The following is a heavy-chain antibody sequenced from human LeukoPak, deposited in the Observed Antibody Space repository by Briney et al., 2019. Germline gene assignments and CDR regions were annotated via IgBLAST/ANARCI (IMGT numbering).Heavy chain of an antibody. CDR1: GFTLSTYW. CDR2: IKQDGSEI. CDR3: ARDKVVGATIFDY. J-gene: IGHJ4*02. Sequence: GGSLRLSCAASGFTLSTYWMSWVRQAPGKGLAWVANIKQDGSEIYYVDSVKGRFTISRDNAKNSLYLQMNSLRAEDTAVYYCARDKVVGATIFDYWGQGTLVTVSS. D-gene: IGHD1-26*01. V-gene: IGHV3-7*03.